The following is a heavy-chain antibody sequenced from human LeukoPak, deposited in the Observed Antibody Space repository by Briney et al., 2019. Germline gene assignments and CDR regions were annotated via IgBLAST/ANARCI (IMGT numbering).Heavy chain of an antibody. CDR3: ARLPRVYYYDSRRANAFDI. J-gene: IGHJ3*02. CDR1: GGSFSGYY. CDR2: INHSGST. V-gene: IGHV4-34*01. D-gene: IGHD3-22*01. Sequence: SETLSLTCAVYGGSFSGYYWSSIRQPPGKGLEWIGEINHSGSTNYNPSLKSRVTISVDTSKNQFSLKLSSVTAADTAVYYCARLPRVYYYDSRRANAFDIWGQGTMVTVSS.